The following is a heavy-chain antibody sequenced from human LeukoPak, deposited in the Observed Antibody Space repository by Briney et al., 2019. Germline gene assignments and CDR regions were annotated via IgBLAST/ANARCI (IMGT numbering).Heavy chain of an antibody. Sequence: GASVKVSCKASGYTFIAYYMHWVRQAPGQGLEWMGWINPNSGGTNYAQKFQGRVTMTRGTSISTAYMELSRLRSDDTAVYYCARGSGYCSSTSCPYYYYMDVWGKGTTVTVSS. CDR1: GYTFIAYY. CDR2: INPNSGGT. J-gene: IGHJ6*03. V-gene: IGHV1-2*02. CDR3: ARGSGYCSSTSCPYYYYMDV. D-gene: IGHD2-2*01.